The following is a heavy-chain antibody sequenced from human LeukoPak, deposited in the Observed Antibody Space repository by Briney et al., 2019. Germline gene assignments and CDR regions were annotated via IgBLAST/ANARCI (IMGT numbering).Heavy chain of an antibody. CDR1: GFTFSSYA. D-gene: IGHD3-10*01. CDR3: AKDRGGGSGSYSYGMDV. Sequence: HPGGSLRLSCAASGFTFSSYAMSWLRQAPGKGLEWVSSISGSGGSTYYADSVKGRFTISRDNSKNTLYLQMNSLRAEDTAVYYCAKDRGGGSGSYSYGMDVWGKGTTVTVSS. V-gene: IGHV3-23*01. J-gene: IGHJ6*04. CDR2: ISGSGGST.